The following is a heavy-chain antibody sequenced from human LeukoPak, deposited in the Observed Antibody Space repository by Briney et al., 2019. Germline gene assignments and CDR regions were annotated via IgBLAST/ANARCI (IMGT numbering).Heavy chain of an antibody. Sequence: GESLKISCKGSGYSFTSYWIGWVRQMPGKGLEWMGIIYPGDSDTRYSPSFQGQVTISADKFISTAYLQWSSLKASDTAMYYCARLRADYYDSSGFLQDFQHWGQGTLVTVSS. D-gene: IGHD3-22*01. V-gene: IGHV5-51*01. CDR2: IYPGDSDT. CDR1: GYSFTSYW. J-gene: IGHJ1*01. CDR3: ARLRADYYDSSGFLQDFQH.